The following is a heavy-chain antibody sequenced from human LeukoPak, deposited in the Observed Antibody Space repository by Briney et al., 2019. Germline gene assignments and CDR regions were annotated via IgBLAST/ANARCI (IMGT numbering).Heavy chain of an antibody. Sequence: GASVKVSCKASGGTFSSYAISWVRQAPGQGLEWMGRIIPILGIANYAQKFQGRVTMTRDTSTSTVYMELSSLRSEDTAVYYCARGTGQRYAFDIWGQGTMVTVSS. CDR3: ARGTGQRYAFDI. V-gene: IGHV1-69*04. CDR2: IIPILGIA. J-gene: IGHJ3*02. CDR1: GGTFSSYA.